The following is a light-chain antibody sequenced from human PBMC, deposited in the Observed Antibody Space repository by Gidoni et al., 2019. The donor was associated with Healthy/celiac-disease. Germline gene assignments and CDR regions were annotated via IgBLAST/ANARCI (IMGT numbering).Light chain of an antibody. V-gene: IGKV3-11*01. CDR1: QSVSSH. CDR2: DAS. CDR3: QQRSNWPPST. Sequence: IVLTQSPATLSLSPGERATLSCRASQSVSSHLAWYQQKPGQAPRLLIYDASNRATGIPARFSGRGSGTDFTLTISSLEPEDCAVYYCQQRSNWPPSTFXXXTRLEIK. J-gene: IGKJ5*01.